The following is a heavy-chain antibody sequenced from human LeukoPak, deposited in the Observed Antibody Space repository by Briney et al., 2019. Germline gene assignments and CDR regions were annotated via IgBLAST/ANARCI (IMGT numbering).Heavy chain of an antibody. CDR2: ISWNSGSI. CDR1: GFTFDDYA. Sequence: GGSLRLSCAASGFTFDDYAMHWVRQAPGKGLEWVSGISWNSGSIGYADSVKGRFTISRDNAKNSLYLQMNSLRAEDTAVYYCARIRGSSWYCYYMDVWGKGTTVTVSS. CDR3: ARIRGSSWYCYYMDV. D-gene: IGHD6-13*01. V-gene: IGHV3-9*01. J-gene: IGHJ6*03.